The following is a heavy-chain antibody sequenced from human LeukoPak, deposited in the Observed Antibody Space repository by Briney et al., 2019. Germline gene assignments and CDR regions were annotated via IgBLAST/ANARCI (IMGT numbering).Heavy chain of an antibody. CDR2: IIPIFGTA. J-gene: IGHJ4*02. V-gene: IGHV1-69*05. CDR1: GGTFSSYA. D-gene: IGHD6-6*01. CDR3: ASQTSYSSSPADY. Sequence: GASVKVSCKASGGTFSSYAISWVRQAPGQGLEWMGGIIPIFGTANYAQKFQGRVTITTDESTSTAYMELGSLRSEDTAVYYCASQTSYSSSPADYWGQGTLVTVSS.